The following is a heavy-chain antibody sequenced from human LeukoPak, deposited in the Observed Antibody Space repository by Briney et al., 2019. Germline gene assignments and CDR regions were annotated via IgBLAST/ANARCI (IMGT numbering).Heavy chain of an antibody. Sequence: SETLSLTCTVSGGSISGYYWSWIRQPPGKGLEYIGYIYLGGSNYYNPSLKSRITISLDGSKNEFSLKLNSVNPEDPAVYYCARVGGGSDPYYAMDVWGQGTTVTVSS. V-gene: IGHV4-4*09. CDR3: ARVGGGSDPYYAMDV. J-gene: IGHJ6*02. CDR1: GGSISGYY. CDR2: IYLGGSN. D-gene: IGHD2-15*01.